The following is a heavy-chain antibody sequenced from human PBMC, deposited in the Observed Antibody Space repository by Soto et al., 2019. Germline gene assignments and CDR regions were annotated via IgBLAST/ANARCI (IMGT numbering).Heavy chain of an antibody. CDR3: ARRRRVVATGHFDY. CDR2: IIPIFGTA. J-gene: IGHJ4*02. CDR1: GGTFSSYA. D-gene: IGHD5-12*01. Sequence: VQLVQSGAEVKKPGSSVKVSCKASGGTFSSYAISWVRQAPGQGLEWMGGIIPIFGTANYAQKFQGRVKITADESPSTADLELSSLRPEDTAVYYCARRRRVVATGHFDYWGQGTLVTVSS. V-gene: IGHV1-69*12.